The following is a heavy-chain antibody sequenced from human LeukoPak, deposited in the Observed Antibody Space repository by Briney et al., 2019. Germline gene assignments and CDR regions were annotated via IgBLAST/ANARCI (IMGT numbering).Heavy chain of an antibody. Sequence: GGSLRLSCAASEITFITNGMSWVRQAPGKGPEWVSGFVGSGGATYYADSVKGRFTISRDNSKNTVYLQMNSLRDEDTAVYYCAKRGSGSYFDDWGQGTLVTVSS. D-gene: IGHD3-10*01. J-gene: IGHJ4*02. CDR2: FVGSGGAT. CDR1: EITFITNG. CDR3: AKRGSGSYFDD. V-gene: IGHV3-23*01.